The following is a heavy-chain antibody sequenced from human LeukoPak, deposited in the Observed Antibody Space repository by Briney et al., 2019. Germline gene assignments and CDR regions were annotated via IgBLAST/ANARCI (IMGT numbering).Heavy chain of an antibody. CDR2: IYHSGST. V-gene: IGHV4-4*02. CDR1: GGSISSSNW. J-gene: IGHJ4*02. CDR3: AREKGYSGYDFDY. Sequence: SGTLSLTCAVSGGSISSSNWWSWVRQPPGKGLEWIGEIYHSGSTNYNPSLKSRVTISVDKSKNQFSLKLSSVTAADTAVYYCAREKGYSGYDFDYWGQGTLVTVSS. D-gene: IGHD5-12*01.